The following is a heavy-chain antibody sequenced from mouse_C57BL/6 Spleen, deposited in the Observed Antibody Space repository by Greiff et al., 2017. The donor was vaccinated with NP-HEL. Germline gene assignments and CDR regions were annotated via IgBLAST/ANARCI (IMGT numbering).Heavy chain of an antibody. V-gene: IGHV5-6*01. Sequence: EVQVVESGGDLVKPGGSLKLSCAASGFTFSSYGMSWVRQTPDKRLEWVATISSGGSYTYYPDSVKGRFTISRDNAKNTLYLQMSSLKSEDTAMYYCARLPAGFAYWGQGTLVTVSA. CDR1: GFTFSSYG. CDR3: ARLPAGFAY. J-gene: IGHJ3*01. CDR2: ISSGGSYT.